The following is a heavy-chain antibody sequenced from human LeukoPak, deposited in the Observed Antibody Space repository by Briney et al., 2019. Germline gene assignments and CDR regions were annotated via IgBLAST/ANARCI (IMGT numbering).Heavy chain of an antibody. J-gene: IGHJ1*01. CDR3: AKDRGCSSTSCFYFQH. D-gene: IGHD2-2*01. Sequence: GGSLRLSCAASGFTFSSYWMSWVRQAPGKGLEWVANIKQDGSEKYYVDSGKGRFTISRDNSKNTLYLQMNSLRAEDTAVYYCAKDRGCSSTSCFYFQHWGQGTLVTVSS. CDR2: IKQDGSEK. V-gene: IGHV3-7*01. CDR1: GFTFSSYW.